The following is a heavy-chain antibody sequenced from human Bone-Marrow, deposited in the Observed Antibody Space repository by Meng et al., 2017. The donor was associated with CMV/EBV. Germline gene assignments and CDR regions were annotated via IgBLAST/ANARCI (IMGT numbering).Heavy chain of an antibody. CDR2: ISSSGSTI. J-gene: IGHJ6*02. CDR1: GFTFSDYY. D-gene: IGHD6-6*01. CDR3: ARAGGLEQLAYYYYGMAV. V-gene: IGHV3-11*04. Sequence: GESLKISCAASGFTFSDYYKSWIRQAPGKGLEWVSYISSSGSTIYYADSVKGRFTISRDNAKNSLYLQMNSLRAEDTAVYYCARAGGLEQLAYYYYGMAVWGQGTTVPVSS.